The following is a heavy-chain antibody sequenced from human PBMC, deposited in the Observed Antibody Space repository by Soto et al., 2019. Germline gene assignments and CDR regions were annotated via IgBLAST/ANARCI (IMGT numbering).Heavy chain of an antibody. Sequence: QITLKESGPTLVKPTQTLTLTCTFSGFSLNTTAVGVGWIRQPPGKALEWLAVIYWDGDKRYSPSLKSRLAITKDTSKTHVVLKMTNMDPEDTATYYCAHREGDDYVWGSYKDAFDMWGRGTLVTVSS. D-gene: IGHD3-16*01. J-gene: IGHJ3*02. CDR2: IYWDGDK. CDR3: AHREGDDYVWGSYKDAFDM. V-gene: IGHV2-5*02. CDR1: GFSLNTTAVG.